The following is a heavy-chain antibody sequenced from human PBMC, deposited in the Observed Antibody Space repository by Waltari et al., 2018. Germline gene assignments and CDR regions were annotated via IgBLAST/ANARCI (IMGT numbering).Heavy chain of an antibody. CDR1: GGSISSSSYY. V-gene: IGHV4-39*07. J-gene: IGHJ4*02. Sequence: QLQLQESGPGLVKPSETLSLTCTVSGGSISSSSYYWGWFRQPPGKGLEWIGSIYYRGSTYNNPSRKSRVTISVDTSKNQFSLKLSSVTAADTAVYYCARGYDSSGYFVPIDYWGQGTLVTVSS. D-gene: IGHD3-22*01. CDR3: ARGYDSSGYFVPIDY. CDR2: IYYRGST.